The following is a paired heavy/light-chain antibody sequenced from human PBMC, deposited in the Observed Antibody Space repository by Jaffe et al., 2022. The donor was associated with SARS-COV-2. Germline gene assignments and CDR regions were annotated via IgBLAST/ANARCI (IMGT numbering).Heavy chain of an antibody. Sequence: EVQLVESGGGLVQPGGSLRLSCAGSGYTFSNYWMHWVRQVPGEGLVWVARINTDGTYISYADSVEGRFTISRDNAENTLYLQMNSLRIEDTAVYYCAHFGIDWYLSLWGQGTLVTVSS. CDR2: INTDGTYI. CDR1: GYTFSNYW. V-gene: IGHV3-74*01. J-gene: IGHJ4*02. D-gene: IGHD3-9*01. CDR3: AHFGIDWYLSL.
Light chain of an antibody. CDR3: MQGSHWPYT. Sequence: EVVMTQSPLSLPVTLGQPASISCSSSQSLLYSDGNTLLNWFQQRPGQSPRRLIFKVSKRDSGVPDRFSGSGSGTDFTLKISRVEAEDVGVYYCMQGSHWPYTFGQGTKLEI. CDR2: KVS. CDR1: QSLLYSDGNTL. V-gene: IGKV2-30*01. J-gene: IGKJ2*01.